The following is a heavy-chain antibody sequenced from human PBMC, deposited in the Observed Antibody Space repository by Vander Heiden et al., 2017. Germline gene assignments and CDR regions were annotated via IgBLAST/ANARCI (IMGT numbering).Heavy chain of an antibody. J-gene: IGHJ4*02. CDR1: GFTFSDNY. V-gene: IGHV3-72*01. CDR3: AREIQLWSLYYFDY. D-gene: IGHD5-18*01. CDR2: TRNKANSYTT. Sequence: EVQLVESGGGLVQPGGSLRLSCAASGFTFSDNYMDWVRQAPGKGLEWVGRTRNKANSYTTEYAASVKGRFTISRDDSKNSLYLQMNSLKTEDTAVYYCAREIQLWSLYYFDYWGQGTLVTVSS.